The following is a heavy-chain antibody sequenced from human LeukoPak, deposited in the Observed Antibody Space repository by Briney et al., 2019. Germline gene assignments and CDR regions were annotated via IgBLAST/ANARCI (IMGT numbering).Heavy chain of an antibody. CDR3: AIEYPWELQVG. CDR1: GYTFTSYG. D-gene: IGHD1-26*01. CDR2: ISAYNGNT. J-gene: IGHJ4*02. Sequence: ASVTVSCTASGYTFTSYGISWVRQAPGQGLEWMGWISAYNGNTNYAQKLQGRVTMTTDTSTSTAYMELRSLRSDDTAVYYCAIEYPWELQVGWGRGTLVTVSS. V-gene: IGHV1-18*01.